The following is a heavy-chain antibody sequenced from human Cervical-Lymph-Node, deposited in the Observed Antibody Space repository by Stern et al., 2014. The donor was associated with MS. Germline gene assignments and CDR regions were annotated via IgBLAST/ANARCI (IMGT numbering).Heavy chain of an antibody. V-gene: IGHV4-61*02. CDR1: GGSISSGSYY. D-gene: IGHD5-18*01. J-gene: IGHJ4*02. CDR3: ARVSGYSYGSPIDY. Sequence: QVQLQESGPGLVKPSQTLSLTCTVSGGSISSGSYYWSWIRQPAGKGLEXIGRIYTSGRPNYNPSLKSRVTISVDTSKNQFSLKLSAVTAADTAVYYCARVSGYSYGSPIDYWGQGTLVTVSS. CDR2: IYTSGRP.